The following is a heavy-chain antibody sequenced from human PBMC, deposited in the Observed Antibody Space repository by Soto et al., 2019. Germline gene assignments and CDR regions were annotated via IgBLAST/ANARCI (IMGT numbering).Heavy chain of an antibody. CDR1: GFTFSSFA. Sequence: LRLSCAASGFTFSSFALSWVRQAPGKGLEWVSAISGSGDGTDYADSVKGRFTISRDNSKNTLYLQMNSLRAEDTAVYYCAGPGYSSQDYWGQGARVTVS. CDR2: ISGSGDGT. CDR3: AGPGYSSQDY. J-gene: IGHJ4*02. V-gene: IGHV3-23*01. D-gene: IGHD5-18*01.